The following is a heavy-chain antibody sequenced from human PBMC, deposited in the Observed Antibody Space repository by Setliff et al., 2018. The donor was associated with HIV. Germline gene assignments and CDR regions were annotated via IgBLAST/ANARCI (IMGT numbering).Heavy chain of an antibody. J-gene: IGHJ4*02. V-gene: IGHV3-7*01. CDR1: GFSFSNFA. D-gene: IGHD5-18*01. Sequence: GGSLRLSCAASGFSFSNFAMNWVRQAPGKGLEWVANINTDGSEKNYVDSVKGRFTISRDNSKSSVDLQMSSLRAEDTAVYYCGRGSGYLTEYWGQGALVTVSS. CDR2: INTDGSEK. CDR3: GRGSGYLTEY.